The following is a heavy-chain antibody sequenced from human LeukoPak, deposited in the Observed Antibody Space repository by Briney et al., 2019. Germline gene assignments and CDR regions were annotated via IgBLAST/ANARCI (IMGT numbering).Heavy chain of an antibody. CDR3: ARSNHLDY. Sequence: GGSLRLSCVTSEFTFSNYAMNWVRRAPGKGLEWVSLIPSGGGGSTYYADSVKGRFTISRDNSKNTLYLQMNSLRADDTAVYYCARSNHLDYWGQGTLVTVSS. CDR1: EFTFSNYA. J-gene: IGHJ4*02. D-gene: IGHD1-14*01. V-gene: IGHV3-23*01. CDR2: IPSGGGGST.